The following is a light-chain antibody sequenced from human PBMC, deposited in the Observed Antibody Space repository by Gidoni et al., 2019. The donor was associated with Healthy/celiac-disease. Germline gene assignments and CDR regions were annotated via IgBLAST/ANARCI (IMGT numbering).Light chain of an antibody. CDR2: AAS. Sequence: TQSPSSLSASVGDRVTITCRASQSISSYLNWYQQKPGKAPKLLIYAASSLQSGVPSRFSGSGSGTDFTLTISSLRPEDFATYYCQQSYSTPYSFGQGTKLEIK. J-gene: IGKJ2*03. CDR1: QSISSY. CDR3: QQSYSTPYS. V-gene: IGKV1-39*01.